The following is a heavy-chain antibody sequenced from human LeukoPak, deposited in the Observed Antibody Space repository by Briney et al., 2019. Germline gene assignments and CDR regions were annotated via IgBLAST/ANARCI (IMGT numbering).Heavy chain of an antibody. V-gene: IGHV4-61*02. CDR3: ASDRGLYSNYGYYYYYMDV. D-gene: IGHD4-11*01. CDR1: GCSISSGSYY. CDR2: IYTSGST. Sequence: PSETLSLTCTVSGCSISSGSYYWSWIRQPAGKGLEWIGRIYTSGSTNYNPSLKSRVTISVDTSKNQFSLKLSSVTAADTAVYYCASDRGLYSNYGYYYYYMDVWGKGTTVTVSS. J-gene: IGHJ6*03.